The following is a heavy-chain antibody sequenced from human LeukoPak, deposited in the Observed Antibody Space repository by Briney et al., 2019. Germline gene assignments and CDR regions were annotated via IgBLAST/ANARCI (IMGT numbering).Heavy chain of an antibody. D-gene: IGHD6-13*01. J-gene: IGHJ5*02. V-gene: IGHV1-69*01. CDR1: GGTFSSYA. CDR2: IIPIFGTA. Sequence: SVKVSRKASGGTFSSYAISWVRQAPGQGLEWMGGIIPIFGTANYAQKFQGRVTITADESTSTAYMELSSLRSEDTAVYYCARVGIAASWFDPWGQGTLVTVSS. CDR3: ARVGIAASWFDP.